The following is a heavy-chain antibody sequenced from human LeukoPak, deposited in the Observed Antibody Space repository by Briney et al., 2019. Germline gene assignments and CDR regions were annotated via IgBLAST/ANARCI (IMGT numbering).Heavy chain of an antibody. CDR2: IYYSGST. Sequence: KPSETLSLTCTVSGGSISSSSYYWGWIRQPPGKGLEWIGSIYYSGSTYYNPSLKSRVTISVDTSKNQSSLKLSSVTAADTAVYYCASASYWYFDLWGRGTLVTVSS. CDR1: GGSISSSSYY. CDR3: ASASYWYFDL. J-gene: IGHJ2*01. V-gene: IGHV4-39*01.